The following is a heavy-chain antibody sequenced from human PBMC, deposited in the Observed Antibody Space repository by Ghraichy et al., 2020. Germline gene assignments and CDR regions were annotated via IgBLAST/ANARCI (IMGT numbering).Heavy chain of an antibody. CDR3: ARMGFDSGGNYYYHGLDV. Sequence: ISNRGSIIYYGDSVKGRFTISRDNAKSSLCLQMNSLRVEDTAVYYCARMGFDSGGNYYYHGLDVWGQGTTVTVSS. V-gene: IGHV3-11*01. D-gene: IGHD3-9*01. CDR2: ISNRGSII. J-gene: IGHJ6*02.